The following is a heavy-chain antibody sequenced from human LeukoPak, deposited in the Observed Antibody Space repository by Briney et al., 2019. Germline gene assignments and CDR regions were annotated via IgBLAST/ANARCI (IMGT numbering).Heavy chain of an antibody. CDR2: IYTSGNT. Sequence: SETLSLTCTVSGGSISSYYWSWIRQPAGKGLVWIGRIYTSGNTNYNPSLKSRVTISVDTSKNQFSLRLSSVTAADTAVYYCASPSPGFDPWGQGTLVTVSS. V-gene: IGHV4-4*07. J-gene: IGHJ5*02. CDR1: GGSISSYY. CDR3: ASPSPGFDP.